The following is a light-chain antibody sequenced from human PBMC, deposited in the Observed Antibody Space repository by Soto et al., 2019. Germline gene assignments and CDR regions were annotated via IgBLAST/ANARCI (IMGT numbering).Light chain of an antibody. V-gene: IGKV1-5*01. J-gene: IGKJ4*01. CDR2: AFL. Sequence: DIQMTQSPSSLSASVGDSVTIPCRVRQSISTWLARYQLKPGKATDLLIFAFLSLESGAPSRFSGSRSGTEFTLTISSLQPDDYATYSCQQYNSYSPLTFGGG. CDR1: QSISTW. CDR3: QQYNSYSPLT.